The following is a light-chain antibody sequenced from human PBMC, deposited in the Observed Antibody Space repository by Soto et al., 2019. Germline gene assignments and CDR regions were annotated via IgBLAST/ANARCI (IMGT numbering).Light chain of an antibody. Sequence: QSALTQPPSASGSPGQSVTISCTGTSSDVGGYNYVSWYQQHPGKAPKLMISEVSKRPSGVPDRFSGSKSGNTASLTVSGLQAEDEADYYCSSYGGSNTYVVFGGGTKLTVL. J-gene: IGLJ2*01. CDR3: SSYGGSNTYVV. CDR1: SSDVGGYNY. CDR2: EVS. V-gene: IGLV2-8*01.